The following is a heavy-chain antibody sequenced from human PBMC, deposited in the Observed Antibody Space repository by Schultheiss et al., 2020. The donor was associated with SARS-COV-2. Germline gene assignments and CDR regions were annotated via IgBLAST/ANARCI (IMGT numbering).Heavy chain of an antibody. CDR3: AKDRVGLDY. D-gene: IGHD2-15*01. V-gene: IGHV3-21*04. CDR2: INPSTGYI. Sequence: GGSLRLSCAASGFTFSDNAMSWVRQAPGKGLEWVSSINPSTGYIFYADSVKGRFTISRDNAKNTLYLQMNSLRAEDTAVYYCAKDRVGLDYWGQGTLVTVSS. J-gene: IGHJ4*02. CDR1: GFTFSDNA.